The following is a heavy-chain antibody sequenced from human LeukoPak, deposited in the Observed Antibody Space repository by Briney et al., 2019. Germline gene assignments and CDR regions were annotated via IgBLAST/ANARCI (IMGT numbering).Heavy chain of an antibody. CDR2: IKQDGSEK. D-gene: IGHD4-11*01. CDR3: ARDGRPLHSNYADYFDY. CDR1: GFTFSSYW. J-gene: IGHJ4*02. V-gene: IGHV3-7*01. Sequence: GGSLRLSCAASGFTFSSYWMTWVRQAPGKGLEWAANIKQDGSEKYYVNSVKGRFTISRDNAKNSLYLQMNSLRAEDTAIYYCARDGRPLHSNYADYFDYWGQGTLVTVSS.